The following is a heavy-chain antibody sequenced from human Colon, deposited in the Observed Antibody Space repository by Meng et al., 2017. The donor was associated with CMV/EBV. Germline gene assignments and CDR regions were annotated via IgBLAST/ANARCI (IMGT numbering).Heavy chain of an antibody. CDR1: GGPFNSSA. CDR3: ARSPLPAALNWFDP. J-gene: IGHJ5*02. V-gene: IGHV1-69*01. D-gene: IGHD2-2*01. CDR2: MIPIFGTP. Sequence: KTSGGPFNSSAVSWVRQAPGQGLEWMGGMIPIFGTPKYAQKFEGRVTITADESTSTTYMELNSLTTADTTVYYCARSPLPAALNWFDPWGQGTLVTVSS.